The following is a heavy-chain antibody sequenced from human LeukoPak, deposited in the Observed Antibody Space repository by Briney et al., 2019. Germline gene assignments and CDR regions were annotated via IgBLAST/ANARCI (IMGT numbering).Heavy chain of an antibody. CDR1: GGSISSGSYD. D-gene: IGHD4-17*01. CDR2: IYTSGST. CDR3: ASSYPTPPHDYGDYSTYYYMDV. Sequence: SETLSLTCTVSGGSISSGSYDWSWIRQPAGKGLEWIGRIYTSGSTNYNPSLKSRVTISVDTSKNQFSLKLSSVTAADTAVYYCASSYPTPPHDYGDYSTYYYMDVWGKGTTVTVSS. V-gene: IGHV4-61*02. J-gene: IGHJ6*03.